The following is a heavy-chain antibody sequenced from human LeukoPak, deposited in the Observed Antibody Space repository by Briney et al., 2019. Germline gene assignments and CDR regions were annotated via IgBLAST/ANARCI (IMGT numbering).Heavy chain of an antibody. Sequence: GGSLRLSCAASGFTFDDYGMSWVRQAPGKGLEWFSVIYSGGSAYYADSVKGRFTISRDNSKTTLYLQMNSLRAGDTAVYYCVLFGDYESPDGFDIWGQGTMVTVSS. CDR3: VLFGDYESPDGFDI. CDR1: GFTFDDYG. J-gene: IGHJ3*02. D-gene: IGHD4-17*01. CDR2: IYSGGSA. V-gene: IGHV3-23*03.